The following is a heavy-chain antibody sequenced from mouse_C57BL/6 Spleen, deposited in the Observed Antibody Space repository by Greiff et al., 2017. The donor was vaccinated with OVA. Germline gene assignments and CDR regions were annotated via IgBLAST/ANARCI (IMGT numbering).Heavy chain of an antibody. D-gene: IGHD2-4*01. V-gene: IGHV1-62-2*01. CDR1: GYTFTEYT. J-gene: IGHJ4*01. Sequence: VKLMESGAELVKPGASVKLSCKASGYTFTEYTIHWVKQRSGQGLEWIGWFYPGSGSIKYNEKFKDKATLTADKSSSTVYMELSRLTSEDSAVYFCARHEAGYDYDVSYAMDYWGQGTSVTVSS. CDR3: ARHEAGYDYDVSYAMDY. CDR2: FYPGSGSI.